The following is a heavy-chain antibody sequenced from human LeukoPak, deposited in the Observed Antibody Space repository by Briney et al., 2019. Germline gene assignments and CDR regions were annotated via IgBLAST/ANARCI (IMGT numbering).Heavy chain of an antibody. CDR3: ARASMVRGVRFDY. V-gene: IGHV4-34*01. J-gene: IGHJ4*02. CDR2: INHSGST. Sequence: GSLRLSCAASGFTVSSNYMSWIRQPPGKGLEWIGEINHSGSTNYNPSLKSRVTISVDTSKNQFSLKLSSVTAADTAVYYCARASMVRGVRFDYWGQGTLVTVSS. D-gene: IGHD3-10*01. CDR1: GFTVSSNY.